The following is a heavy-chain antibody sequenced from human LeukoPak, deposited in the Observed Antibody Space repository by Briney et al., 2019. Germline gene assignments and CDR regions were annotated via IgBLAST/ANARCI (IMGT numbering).Heavy chain of an antibody. V-gene: IGHV5-51*01. J-gene: IGHJ3*02. CDR1: GYSFTSYW. Sequence: GASLKISCKGSGYSFTSYWIRWVRQMPGKGLEWMGIIYPGDSDTIYIPSFQGQVTISADKSISTAYLQWSSLKTSDTAVYNCARPQASGPGDAFDIWGQGTMVTVSS. D-gene: IGHD6-6*01. CDR2: IYPGDSDT. CDR3: ARPQASGPGDAFDI.